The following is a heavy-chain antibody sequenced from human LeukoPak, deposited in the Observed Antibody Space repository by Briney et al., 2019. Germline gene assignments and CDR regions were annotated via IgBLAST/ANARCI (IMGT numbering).Heavy chain of an antibody. J-gene: IGHJ4*02. CDR3: ARSTSSEYDIYHFDY. Sequence: GGSLRLSCAASGFTFSSYGMHWVRQAPGKGLEWVADIWYDGNNKYYADSVKGRFTISRDNSKNTLYLQMNSLRAEDTAVYYYARSTSSEYDIYHFDYWGQGTLVTVSS. CDR2: IWYDGNNK. CDR1: GFTFSSYG. D-gene: IGHD3-9*01. V-gene: IGHV3-33*01.